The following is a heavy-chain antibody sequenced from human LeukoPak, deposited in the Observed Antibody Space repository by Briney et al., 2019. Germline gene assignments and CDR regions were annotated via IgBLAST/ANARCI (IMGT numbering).Heavy chain of an antibody. CDR1: GFTFDNYG. Sequence: GGSLRLSCAASGFTFDNYGMSWVRQVPGKGLEWVSGIYWNGAGTGYADSVKGRFTISRDNAKNSLYLQMNSLRAEDTALYYCARASDGSFYYGYFDSWGQGTLVTVSS. CDR2: IYWNGAGT. CDR3: ARASDGSFYYGYFDS. J-gene: IGHJ4*02. V-gene: IGHV3-20*04. D-gene: IGHD1-26*01.